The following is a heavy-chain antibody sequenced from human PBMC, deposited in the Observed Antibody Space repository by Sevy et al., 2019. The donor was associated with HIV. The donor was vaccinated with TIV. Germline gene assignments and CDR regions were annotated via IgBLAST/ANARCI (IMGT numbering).Heavy chain of an antibody. J-gene: IGHJ4*02. D-gene: IGHD5-12*01. CDR2: ISWNSGRI. Sequence: GGSLRLSCAASGFTFDDCAMHWVRQAPGKGLEWVSGISWNSGRIGYADSVKGRFTISRDNAKNSLSLQMNNLRTEDKAFYYCAKDIGRWEMVAATMGYWGQGTLVTVSS. CDR3: AKDIGRWEMVAATMGY. CDR1: GFTFDDCA. V-gene: IGHV3-9*01.